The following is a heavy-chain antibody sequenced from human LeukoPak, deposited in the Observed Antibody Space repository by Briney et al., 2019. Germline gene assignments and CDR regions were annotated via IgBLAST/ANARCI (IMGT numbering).Heavy chain of an antibody. CDR3: ARPSGSYYYYNGMDV. J-gene: IGHJ6*02. CDR1: GYSFTSYW. Sequence: GESLKISCKGSGYSFTSYWIGWVRPMPGKGLEWMAIIYPGDSDNRYSPSFQGQATISADKSISTAYLQWSSLKASDTAMYYCARPSGSYYYYNGMDVWGQGTTVTVSS. CDR2: IYPGDSDN. D-gene: IGHD1-26*01. V-gene: IGHV5-51*01.